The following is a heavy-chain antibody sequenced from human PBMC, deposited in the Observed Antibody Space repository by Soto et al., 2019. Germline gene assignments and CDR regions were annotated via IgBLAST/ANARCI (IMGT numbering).Heavy chain of an antibody. CDR2: ISVSSDNI. Sequence: EVQLLESGVGLVQPGGSLRLSCAASGFTFSSYSMSWVRQAPGKGLEWVSTISVSSDNIRYADSVRGRFTISRDNSKNTLDRQTDSMGAEDTAVSHCAPIGGWGTGWGVAYWGQGTLVTVSS. CDR3: APIGGWGTGWGVAY. J-gene: IGHJ4*02. V-gene: IGHV3-23*01. CDR1: GFTFSSYS. D-gene: IGHD6-19*01.